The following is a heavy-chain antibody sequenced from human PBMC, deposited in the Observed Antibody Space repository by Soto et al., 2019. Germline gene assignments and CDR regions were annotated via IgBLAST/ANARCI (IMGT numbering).Heavy chain of an antibody. J-gene: IGHJ5*02. CDR2: IYHSGST. CDR1: GGSISSSNW. Sequence: QVQLQESGPGLVKPSGTLSLTCAVSGGSISSSNWWSWVRQPPGKGLEWIGEIYHSGSTNYNPSLSSRVPISVDKSNDQFPLTLSSVPAAATAVYYCARAGTGGYSGDGVARTYWFGPGGQGTLVTVSS. CDR3: ARAGTGGYSGDGVARTYWFGP. D-gene: IGHD5-12*01. V-gene: IGHV4-4*02.